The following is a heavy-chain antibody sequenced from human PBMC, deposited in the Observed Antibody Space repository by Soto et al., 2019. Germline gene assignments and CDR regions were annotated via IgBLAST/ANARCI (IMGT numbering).Heavy chain of an antibody. J-gene: IGHJ4*02. V-gene: IGHV3-23*01. D-gene: IGHD3-22*01. Sequence: GGSLRLSCAASGFTFSSYAMSWVRQSPGKGLEWVSAISGSGGSTYYADSVKGRFTISRDNSKNTLYLQMNSLRAEDTAVYYCAKGTTYYYDSSGYCIDYWGQGTLVTSPQ. CDR1: GFTFSSYA. CDR2: ISGSGGST. CDR3: AKGTTYYYDSSGYCIDY.